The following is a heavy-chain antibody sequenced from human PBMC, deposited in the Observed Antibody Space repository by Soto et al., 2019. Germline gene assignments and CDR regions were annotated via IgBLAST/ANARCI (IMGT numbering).Heavy chain of an antibody. CDR1: GLRIDDYA. CDR3: VKDTKPGGAAV. CDR2: IFWKSGGT. D-gene: IGHD1-1*01. J-gene: IGHJ6*02. Sequence: GGSLRLSCEVSGLRIDDYAMHWVRQVPGKGLEWVSGIFWKSGGTGYADSVKGRFTISRDRAKNYLYMQMNSLRGEDTALYYCVKDTKPGGAAVWGQGTTVTVSS. V-gene: IGHV3-9*01.